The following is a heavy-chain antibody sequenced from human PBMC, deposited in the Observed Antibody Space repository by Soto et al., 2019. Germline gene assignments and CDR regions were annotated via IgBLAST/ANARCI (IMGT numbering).Heavy chain of an antibody. CDR2: INAGNGNT. D-gene: IGHD2-15*01. V-gene: IGHV1-3*01. Sequence: ASVKVSGKASGYTFTSYAMHWVRQAPGQRLEWMGWINAGNGNTKYSQKFQGRVTITRDTSASTAYMELSSLRSEDTAVYYCARGGVGVVVAATAYYYYYYGMDVCGQWTTVTVSS. CDR3: ARGGVGVVVAATAYYYYYYGMDV. J-gene: IGHJ6*02. CDR1: GYTFTSYA.